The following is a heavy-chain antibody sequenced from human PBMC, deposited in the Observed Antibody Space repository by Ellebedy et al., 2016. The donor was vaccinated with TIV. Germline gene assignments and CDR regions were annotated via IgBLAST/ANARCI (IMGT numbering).Heavy chain of an antibody. Sequence: MPSGTLSLTCTVSGGSISSYYWSWIRQPAGKGLEWIGRIYASGSTKYNPSLKSRVTMSVDLSKNQFSLKLSSVTAADTAVYSCAGGYSSGWTDYWGQGTLVTVSS. J-gene: IGHJ4*02. CDR2: IYASGST. D-gene: IGHD6-19*01. CDR3: AGGYSSGWTDY. V-gene: IGHV4-4*07. CDR1: GGSISSYY.